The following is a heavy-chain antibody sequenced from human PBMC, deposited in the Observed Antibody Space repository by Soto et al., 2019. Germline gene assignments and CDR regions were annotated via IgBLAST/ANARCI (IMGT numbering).Heavy chain of an antibody. J-gene: IGHJ6*03. CDR2: INHSGTT. CDR1: GGSLSGYY. CDR3: ASYHYLDLWTGSRHYMDV. V-gene: IGHV4-34*01. D-gene: IGHD3-9*01. Sequence: QVHLEQWGAGLLNPSETLSLTCAVYGGSLSGYYWSWVRQSPGKGLEWIGEINHSGTTNYSPSLTTRVTISAATSKHQFSLRLSSVTAADSAVYYCASYHYLDLWTGSRHYMDVWGRGTTVTVSS.